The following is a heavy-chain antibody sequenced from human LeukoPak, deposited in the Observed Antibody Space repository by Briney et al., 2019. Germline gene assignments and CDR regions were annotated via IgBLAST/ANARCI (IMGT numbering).Heavy chain of an antibody. CDR3: ARGDFNALNN. D-gene: IGHD1/OR15-1a*01. V-gene: IGHV4-59*01. J-gene: IGHJ4*02. CDR2: MYFSGIS. CDR1: GVSISNYY. Sequence: SETLSLTCTVSGVSISNYYWSWIRQPPGKGLEWIGYMYFSGISNYNPSLRSRVPISVDTSKSQFSLKLSSVIAADTAVYYCARGDFNALNNWGQGTLVTVSS.